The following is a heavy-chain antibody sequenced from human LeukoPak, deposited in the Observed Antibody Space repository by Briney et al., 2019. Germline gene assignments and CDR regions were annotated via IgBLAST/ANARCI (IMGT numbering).Heavy chain of an antibody. CDR2: IIPIFGTA. D-gene: IGHD6-13*01. V-gene: IGHV1-69*13. CDR1: GCTFSSYA. CDR3: ARDRGIAAAGTHWFDP. J-gene: IGHJ5*02. Sequence: SVKVSCKASGCTFSSYAISWVRQAPGQGLEWMGGIIPIFGTANYAQKFQGRVTITADESTSTAYMELSSLRSEDTAVYYCARDRGIAAAGTHWFDPWGQGTLVTVSS.